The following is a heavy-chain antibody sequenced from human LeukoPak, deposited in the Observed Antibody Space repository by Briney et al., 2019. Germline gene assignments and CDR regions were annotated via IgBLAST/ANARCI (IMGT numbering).Heavy chain of an antibody. CDR2: ISDRGGTT. CDR1: GFTFSNYA. J-gene: IGHJ4*02. V-gene: IGHV3-23*01. CDR3: AKEGAYCGRDCSGVFDY. Sequence: GGSLRLSCAASGFTFSNYAVTWVRQAPGKGLEWVSVISDRGGTTYYADSVKGRFTISRDNSKNTLYLQMNSLRADDTAVYYCAKEGAYCGRDCSGVFDYWGQGTQVTVSS. D-gene: IGHD2-21*02.